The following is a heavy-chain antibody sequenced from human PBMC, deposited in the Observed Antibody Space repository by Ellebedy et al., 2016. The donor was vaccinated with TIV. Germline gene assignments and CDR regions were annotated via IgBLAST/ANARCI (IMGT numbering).Heavy chain of an antibody. Sequence: PGGSLRLSCAASGFTVSSNYMNWVRQAPGKGLEWVSVIYSGADGGDTYYADSVKGRFTISRDNFKNAVFLQMNNLRPEDTGLYYCAKGAAMDLWGQGTTVTVSS. V-gene: IGHV3-53*05. CDR3: AKGAAMDL. J-gene: IGHJ6*02. CDR1: GFTVSSNY. CDR2: IYSGADGGDT.